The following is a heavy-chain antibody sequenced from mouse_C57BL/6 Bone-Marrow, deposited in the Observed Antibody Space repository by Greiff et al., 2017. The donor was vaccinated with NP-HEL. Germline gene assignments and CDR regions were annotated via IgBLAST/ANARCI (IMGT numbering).Heavy chain of an antibody. D-gene: IGHD2-1*01. CDR2: INPNNGGT. CDR1: GYTFTDYY. V-gene: IGHV1-26*01. J-gene: IGHJ4*01. Sequence: EVKLQQSGPELVKPGASVKISCKASGYTFTDYYMNWVKQSHGKSLEWIGDINPNNGGTSYIQKFKGKATLTVDKSSSTAYMELRSLTSEDSAVYYCARGGIYYGNYYAMDYWGQGTSVTVSS. CDR3: ARGGIYYGNYYAMDY.